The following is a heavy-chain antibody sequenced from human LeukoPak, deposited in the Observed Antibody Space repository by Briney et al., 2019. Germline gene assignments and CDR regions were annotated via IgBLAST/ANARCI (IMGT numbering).Heavy chain of an antibody. Sequence: ASVKVSCKASGYTFSSYAMNWVRQAPGQGLEWMGWINTHTGNPTYAQGFTGRFVFSLDTSVSTAYLQISSLKAEDTAVYYCARDWVVRPHHDAFDIWGQGTMVTVSS. CDR2: INTHTGNP. CDR3: ARDWVVRPHHDAFDI. V-gene: IGHV7-4-1*02. D-gene: IGHD6-19*01. CDR1: GYTFSSYA. J-gene: IGHJ3*02.